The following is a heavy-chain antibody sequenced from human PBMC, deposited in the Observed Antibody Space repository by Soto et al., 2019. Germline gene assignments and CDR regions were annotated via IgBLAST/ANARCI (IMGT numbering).Heavy chain of an antibody. CDR3: AAYKIAAPSYNGRDV. CDR2: IVVGSGNT. D-gene: IGHD6-6*01. J-gene: IGHJ6*04. Sequence: SVKASCKASGFTFTSSAVQWVRQARGQRLEWIGWIVVGSGNTNYAQKFQERVTITRDMSTSTAYMELSSLRSEDTAVYYCAAYKIAAPSYNGRDVWGNGPMVT. V-gene: IGHV1-58*01. CDR1: GFTFTSSA.